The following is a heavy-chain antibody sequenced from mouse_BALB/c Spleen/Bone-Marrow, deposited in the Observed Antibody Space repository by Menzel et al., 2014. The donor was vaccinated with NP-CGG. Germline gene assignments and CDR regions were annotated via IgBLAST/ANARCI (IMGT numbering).Heavy chain of an antibody. V-gene: IGHV1-9*01. CDR3: TRQGFAC. J-gene: IGHJ3*01. CDR1: GYTFSSYW. CDR2: ILPGSGNT. Sequence: QVQLKESGPELMKPGASVKISCKAIGYTFSSYWIEWVKQRPGHGLEWIGEILPGSGNTHYNEKFKGKATFTADTSSNTAYMQLSSLTSEGSAVYYCTRQGFACWGQGTLVTVSA.